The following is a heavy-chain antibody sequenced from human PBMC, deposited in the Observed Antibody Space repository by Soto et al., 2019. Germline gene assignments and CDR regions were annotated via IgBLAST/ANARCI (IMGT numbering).Heavy chain of an antibody. CDR1: GGSISSYY. Sequence: SETLSLTCTVSGGSISSYYWSWIRQPPGKGLEWIGYIYYSGSTNYNPSLKSRVTISVDTSKNQFSLKLSSVTAADTAVYYCASSARPITMVRGVGMDVWGQATTVTVSS. CDR2: IYYSGST. D-gene: IGHD3-10*01. CDR3: ASSARPITMVRGVGMDV. V-gene: IGHV4-59*01. J-gene: IGHJ6*02.